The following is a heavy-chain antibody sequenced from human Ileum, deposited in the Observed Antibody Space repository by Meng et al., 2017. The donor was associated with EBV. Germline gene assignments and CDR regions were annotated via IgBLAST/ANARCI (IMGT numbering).Heavy chain of an antibody. CDR1: GGSISSSDW. J-gene: IGHJ4*02. D-gene: IGHD2-2*02. CDR2: IYRGGGT. CDR3: ARVRVIPAAIGFDY. Sequence: QVQLQASGPGLVKPSGTLSLTCAVSGGSISSSDWWSWVRQPPGKGLEWIGEIYRGGGTNYNASLKSRVTISVDTSKNHFSLKLNSVTAADTAVYYCARVRVIPAAIGFDYWGQGTLVTVSS. V-gene: IGHV4-4*02.